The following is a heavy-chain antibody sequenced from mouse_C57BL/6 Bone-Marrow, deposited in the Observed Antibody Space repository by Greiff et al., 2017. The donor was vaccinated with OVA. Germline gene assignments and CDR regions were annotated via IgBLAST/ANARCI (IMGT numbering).Heavy chain of an antibody. CDR3: TRKADSSGYIRFAY. CDR2: IYPGNSDT. CDR1: GYTFTSYW. D-gene: IGHD3-2*02. Sequence: EVQLQQSGTVLARPGASVKMSCKTSGYTFTSYWMHWVKQRPGQGLEWIGAIYPGNSDTSYNQKFKGKAKLTAVTSASTAYMELSSLTNEDSAVYYCTRKADSSGYIRFAYWGQGTLVTVSA. J-gene: IGHJ3*01. V-gene: IGHV1-5*01.